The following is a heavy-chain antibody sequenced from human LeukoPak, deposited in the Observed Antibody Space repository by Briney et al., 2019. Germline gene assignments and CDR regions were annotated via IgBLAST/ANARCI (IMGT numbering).Heavy chain of an antibody. CDR1: GGSISSSNW. J-gene: IGHJ4*02. Sequence: PSETLSLTCAVSGGSISSSNWWSWVRQPPGKGLEWIGEIYHSGSTNYNPSLKSRVTMSVDTSKNQFSLKLSSVTAADTAVYYCARGGYYYDSSGYYTLDYWGQGTLVTVSS. CDR3: ARGGYYYDSSGYYTLDY. D-gene: IGHD3-22*01. V-gene: IGHV4-4*02. CDR2: IYHSGST.